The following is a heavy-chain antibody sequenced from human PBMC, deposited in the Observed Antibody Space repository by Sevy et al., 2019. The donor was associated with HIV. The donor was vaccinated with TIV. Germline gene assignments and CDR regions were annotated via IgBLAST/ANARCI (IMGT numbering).Heavy chain of an antibody. Sequence: GGSLRLSCAASGFTFSSYAMHWVRQAPGKGLEWVAVISYDGSNKYYADSVKGRFTISRDNSKNTLYLQMNSLRAEDTAVYYCARSSHSCYWYYWGQGTLVTVSS. CDR2: ISYDGSNK. CDR1: GFTFSSYA. V-gene: IGHV3-30-3*01. D-gene: IGHD2-2*01. J-gene: IGHJ4*02. CDR3: ARSSHSCYWYY.